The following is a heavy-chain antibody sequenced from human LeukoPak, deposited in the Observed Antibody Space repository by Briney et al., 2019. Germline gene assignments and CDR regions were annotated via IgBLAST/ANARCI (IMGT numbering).Heavy chain of an antibody. J-gene: IGHJ4*02. Sequence: GGSLRLSCEASGFTFSTYEMNWVRQTPGKGLEWVSCIGSSGSTIYYADSVKGRFTISRDNGKNSLYLHMNSLRAEDTAVYYCARGRTVDTAMVPGIYYFDYWGQGTLVTVSS. CDR3: ARGRTVDTAMVPGIYYFDY. V-gene: IGHV3-48*03. CDR2: IGSSGSTI. D-gene: IGHD5-18*01. CDR1: GFTFSTYE.